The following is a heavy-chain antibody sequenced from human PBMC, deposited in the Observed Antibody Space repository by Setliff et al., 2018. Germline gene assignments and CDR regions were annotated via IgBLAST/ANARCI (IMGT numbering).Heavy chain of an antibody. CDR3: ARGLNSVSWTFAY. CDR1: GDSIYNHF. V-gene: IGHV4-4*08. CDR2: IYSTGST. Sequence: PSETLSLTCTVRGDSIYNHFWSWVRQPPGKGLEWIGYIYSTGSTNYNPSLKSRVAISIDTSKNQFSLKVNSVAAADTAIYYCARGLNSVSWTFAYWGQGSLVTVS. J-gene: IGHJ4*02. D-gene: IGHD2-15*01.